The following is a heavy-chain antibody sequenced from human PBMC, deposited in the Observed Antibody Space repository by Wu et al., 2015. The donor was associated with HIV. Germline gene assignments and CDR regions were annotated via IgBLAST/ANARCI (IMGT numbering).Heavy chain of an antibody. V-gene: IGHV1-69*12. CDR3: ARAGSYYYGSGSYYNAYYYYYMDV. D-gene: IGHD3-10*01. Sequence: QVQLVQSGAEVKKPGSSVKVSCKASGGTFSSYAISWVRQAPGQGLEWMGGIIPIFGTANYAQKFQGRVTITADESTSTAYMELSSLRSEDTAVYYCARAGSYYYGSGSYYNAYYYYYMDVWGQRDHGSTVSS. CDR1: GGTFSSYA. J-gene: IGHJ6*03. CDR2: IIPIFGTA.